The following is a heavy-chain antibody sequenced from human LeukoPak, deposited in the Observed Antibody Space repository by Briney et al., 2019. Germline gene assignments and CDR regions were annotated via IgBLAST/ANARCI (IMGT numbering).Heavy chain of an antibody. CDR1: GVSISTSSYY. CDR3: AKDIDNGDYVVY. D-gene: IGHD4-17*01. J-gene: IGHJ4*02. Sequence: PSETLSLTCIVSGVSISTSSYYWSWIRQPPGKGLEWMASIYYSGSTYYNTSLKGRVSISIDTSKNQFSLVLSSVTAADTAVYYCAKDIDNGDYVVYWGQGTLVTVSS. V-gene: IGHV4-39*07. CDR2: IYYSGST.